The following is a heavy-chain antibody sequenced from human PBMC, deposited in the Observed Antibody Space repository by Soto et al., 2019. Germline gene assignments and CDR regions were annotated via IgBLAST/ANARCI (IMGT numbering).Heavy chain of an antibody. J-gene: IGHJ3*01. CDR1: GFICSSYD. CDR2: ILVGGST. CDR3: AKATATGGGAFEV. Sequence: GGSLRLSCGVSGFICSSYDMSWVRQAPGKGLEWVSTILVGGSTHYEDSVKGRFTISRDTSKNTVYLQMNSLTAGDTAVYYCAKATATGGGAFEVCGQGTMVTVSS. D-gene: IGHD2-8*02. V-gene: IGHV3-23*01.